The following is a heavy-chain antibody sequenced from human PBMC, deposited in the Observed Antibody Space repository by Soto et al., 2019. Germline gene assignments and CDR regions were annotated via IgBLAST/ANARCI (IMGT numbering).Heavy chain of an antibody. D-gene: IGHD3-10*01. CDR3: ALKIARYGSGSYYAFDI. CDR2: IYWDDDK. V-gene: IGHV2-5*02. J-gene: IGHJ3*02. Sequence: GLDLEWLALIYWDDDKRYSPSLKSRLTITKDTSKNQVVLTMTNMDPVDTATYYCALKIARYGSGSYYAFDIWGQGTMVTVSS.